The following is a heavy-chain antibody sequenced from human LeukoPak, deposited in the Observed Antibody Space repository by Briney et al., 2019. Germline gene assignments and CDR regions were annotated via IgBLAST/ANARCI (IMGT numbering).Heavy chain of an antibody. CDR2: ISGNGGST. D-gene: IGHD2-15*01. J-gene: IGHJ4*02. V-gene: IGHV3-23*01. Sequence: PGGSPRLSCAASGFTFSRYAMSWVRQAPGKGLEWVSAISGNGGSTYYADSVKGRFTISRDNSKNTLYLQMNTLRAEDTALYYCAKEAQDSGGFDYWGQGTLVTVSS. CDR3: AKEAQDSGGFDY. CDR1: GFTFSRYA.